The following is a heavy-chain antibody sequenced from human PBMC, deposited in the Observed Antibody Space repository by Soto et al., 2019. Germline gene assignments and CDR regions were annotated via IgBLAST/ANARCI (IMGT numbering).Heavy chain of an antibody. V-gene: IGHV3-48*01. Sequence: EVQLVESGGGLVQPGGSLRLSCAASGFTFSSYSMNWVRQAPGKGLEWVSYISSSSSTIYYADSVKGRFTISRDNAKNSLSLQMNTLRAEDTAVYYCARGVVPAAMRYYYYYMDVWVNGTTVTVSS. CDR2: ISSSSSTI. CDR3: ARGVVPAAMRYYYYYMDV. J-gene: IGHJ6*03. D-gene: IGHD2-2*01. CDR1: GFTFSSYS.